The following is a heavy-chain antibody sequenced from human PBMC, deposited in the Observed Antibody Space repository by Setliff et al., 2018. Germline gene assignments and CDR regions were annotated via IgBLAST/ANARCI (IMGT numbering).Heavy chain of an antibody. J-gene: IGHJ4*02. CDR2: IYHSGST. Sequence: PSETLSLTCAVSGGSISSGDYSWSWIRQPPGKGLEWIGYIYHSGSTYYNPSLKSRVTMSVDRSKNQFSLKLSSVTAADTAVYYCARAPVGDRNGLFDSWGQGTLVTVSS. V-gene: IGHV4-30-2*01. CDR1: GGSISSGDYS. D-gene: IGHD6-19*01. CDR3: ARAPVGDRNGLFDS.